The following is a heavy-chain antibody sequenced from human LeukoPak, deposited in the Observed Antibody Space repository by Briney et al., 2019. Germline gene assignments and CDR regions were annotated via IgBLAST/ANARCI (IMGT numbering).Heavy chain of an antibody. J-gene: IGHJ5*02. V-gene: IGHV1-8*01. Sequence: ASVKVSCKTSGYPFTTYEINWARQAAGQGLEWMGWVHPDTGYADYAQKFQGRVTMTSDTSISTAYMELSSLRSDDPAVYFCARGPRNDPWGQGTLVTVSS. CDR1: GYPFTTYE. CDR2: VHPDTGYA. CDR3: ARGPRNDP. D-gene: IGHD1-14*01.